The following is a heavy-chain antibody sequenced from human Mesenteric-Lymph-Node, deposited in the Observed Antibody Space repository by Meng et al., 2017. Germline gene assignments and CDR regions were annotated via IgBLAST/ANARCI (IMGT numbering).Heavy chain of an antibody. CDR1: GFTFSNAW. V-gene: IGHV3-15*01. CDR2: IKSKTDGGTT. J-gene: IGHJ4*02. CDR3: PKGWTTSTRSLDY. Sequence: GESLKISCAASGFTFSNAWMSWVRQAPGKGLEWVGRIKSKTDGGTTDYAAPVKGRFTISRDDSKNTLYLQMNSLTAEDTAVYYCPKGWTTSTRSLDYWGQGTLVTVSS. D-gene: IGHD4-17*01.